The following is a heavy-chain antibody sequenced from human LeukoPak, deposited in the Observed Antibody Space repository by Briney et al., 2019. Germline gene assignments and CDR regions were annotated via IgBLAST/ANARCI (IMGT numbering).Heavy chain of an antibody. J-gene: IGHJ4*02. CDR3: AKDPSIVGGYYFDY. CDR2: IRYDGSNK. CDR1: GFTFSSYG. Sequence: GGSLRLSCAASGFTFSSYGMHWVRQAPGKGLEWVAFIRYDGSNKYYADSVKGRFTISRDNSKNTLYLQMNSLRAEDTAVYYCAKDPSIVGGYYFDYWGQGTLVTVSS. V-gene: IGHV3-30*02. D-gene: IGHD1-26*01.